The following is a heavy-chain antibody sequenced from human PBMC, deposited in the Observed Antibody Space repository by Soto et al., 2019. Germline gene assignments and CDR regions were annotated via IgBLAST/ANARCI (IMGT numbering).Heavy chain of an antibody. CDR2: IYYSGST. Sequence: PSETLSLTCTVSGGSLSSYYWSWIRQPSGKGLEWIGYIYYSGSTNYNPSLKSRVTISVDTSKNQFSLKLSSVTAADSAVYYCARHLEAAVAVFDYWGQGTLVTVSS. CDR3: ARHLEAAVAVFDY. CDR1: GGSLSSYY. D-gene: IGHD6-19*01. V-gene: IGHV4-59*08. J-gene: IGHJ4*02.